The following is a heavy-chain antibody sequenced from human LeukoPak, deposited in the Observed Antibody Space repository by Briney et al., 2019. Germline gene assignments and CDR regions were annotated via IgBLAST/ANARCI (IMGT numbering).Heavy chain of an antibody. D-gene: IGHD2/OR15-2a*01. CDR3: ATDGTPDRITLLSHFFDF. Sequence: PGGSLRLSCAASGFKFNDFYMAWIRQSPSKGLEWVSLMSSRSNTVFYADSVKGRFTISRDNTMNTLYLQMDSLRVEDTAIYYCATDGTPDRITLLSHFFDFWGQGVRVTVSS. V-gene: IGHV3-11*01. J-gene: IGHJ4*02. CDR1: GFKFNDFY. CDR2: MSSRSNTV.